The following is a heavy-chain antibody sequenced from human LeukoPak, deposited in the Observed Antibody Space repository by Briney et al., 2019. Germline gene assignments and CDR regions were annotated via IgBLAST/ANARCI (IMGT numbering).Heavy chain of an antibody. J-gene: IGHJ4*02. Sequence: PGGSLKLSCAAAGFSFSAFDIHWVRQAPGKGLEWVSSISSSSSYIYYADSVKGRFTISRDNAKNSLYLQMNSLRAEDTAVYYCARDRYREAIPPDYFDYWGQGTLVTVSS. CDR1: GFSFSAFD. V-gene: IGHV3-21*01. CDR3: ARDRYREAIPPDYFDY. CDR2: ISSSSSYI. D-gene: IGHD4-11*01.